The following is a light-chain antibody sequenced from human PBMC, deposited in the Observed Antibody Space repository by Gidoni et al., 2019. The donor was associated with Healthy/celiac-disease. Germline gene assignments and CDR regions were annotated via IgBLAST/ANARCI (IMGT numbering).Light chain of an antibody. CDR2: EDG. Sequence: SYELTQPPSVSVSPGQTARITCSGDALPKQYAYWYQQKPGQAPVLVIYEDGERPSGIPGRFSGSSSGRTVTLTISGVQAEDEADYYCQSADSSGTYVVFGGGTKLTVL. CDR3: QSADSSGTYVV. J-gene: IGLJ2*01. CDR1: ALPKQY. V-gene: IGLV3-25*02.